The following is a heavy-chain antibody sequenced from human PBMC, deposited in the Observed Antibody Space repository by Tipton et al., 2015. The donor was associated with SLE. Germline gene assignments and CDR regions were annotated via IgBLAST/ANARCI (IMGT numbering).Heavy chain of an antibody. V-gene: IGHV4-39*01. CDR1: GDSITSGSYY. CDR3: ARQYGRGAFDI. D-gene: IGHD1-26*01. J-gene: IGHJ3*02. CDR2: VYFSGST. Sequence: TLSLTCPVSGDSITSGSYYWGWVRQPPGMGLEWIGSVYFSGSTYYNPSLSGRVTISVDTSKNQFSLRLSSVTAADTAVYYCARQYGRGAFDIWGQGTMVTVSS.